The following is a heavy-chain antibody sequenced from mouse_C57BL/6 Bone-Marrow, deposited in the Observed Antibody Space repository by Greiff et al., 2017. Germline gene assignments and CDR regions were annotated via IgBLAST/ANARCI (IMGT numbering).Heavy chain of an antibody. CDR1: GFNIKDDY. J-gene: IGHJ2*01. CDR3: TTHYYYGSSAFDY. Sequence: VQLKQSGAELVRPGASVKLSCTASGFNIKDDYMHWVKQRPEQGLEWIGWIDPENGDTEYASKFQGKATITADTSSNTAYLQLSSLTSEDTAVYYCTTHYYYGSSAFDYWGQGTTLTVSS. V-gene: IGHV14-4*01. D-gene: IGHD1-1*01. CDR2: IDPENGDT.